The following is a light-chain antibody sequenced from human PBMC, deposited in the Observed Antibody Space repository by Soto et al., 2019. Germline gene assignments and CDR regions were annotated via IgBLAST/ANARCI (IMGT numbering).Light chain of an antibody. CDR3: QQYNNWPPWT. Sequence: EIVMTQSPATLSVSPGERATLSCRASQSVSSNLAWYQQKPGQAPRLLIYGASTRATGIPARFSGSGSGTEFTLTISSLQSEDFAVYYCQQYNNWPPWTXGXX. J-gene: IGKJ1*01. CDR1: QSVSSN. CDR2: GAS. V-gene: IGKV3-15*01.